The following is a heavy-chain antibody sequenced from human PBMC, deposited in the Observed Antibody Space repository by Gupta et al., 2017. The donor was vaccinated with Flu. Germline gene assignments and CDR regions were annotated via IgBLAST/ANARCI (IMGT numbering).Heavy chain of an antibody. CDR1: GFTFRNYG. Sequence: QVQLVQSGGGVVQPGKSVRLSCAASGFTFRNYGIHGVRQAPGKGLEWIALISYDGNNKYYVDSVRGRFTVSRDNSNNTLYLQMNSLRADDTALDFCARENTVTSNYYYYGVDVWRQGTTVTVS. J-gene: IGHJ6*01. CDR2: ISYDGNNK. D-gene: IGHD4-17*01. V-gene: IGHV3-33*01. CDR3: ARENTVTSNYYYYGVDV.